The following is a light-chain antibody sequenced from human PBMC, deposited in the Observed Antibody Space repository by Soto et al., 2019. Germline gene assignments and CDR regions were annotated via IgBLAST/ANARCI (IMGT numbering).Light chain of an antibody. Sequence: QSALTQPASVSGPPGQSITISCTGTTNDINYNSVSWYQQRPGNAPKVVIYEVSGRPSGISARFSGSKSGTTATLSISGLQSEDEGIYFCSSQTTFGSWVFGGGTKVTVL. V-gene: IGLV2-14*01. CDR1: TNDINYNS. CDR2: EVS. J-gene: IGLJ3*02. CDR3: SSQTTFGSWV.